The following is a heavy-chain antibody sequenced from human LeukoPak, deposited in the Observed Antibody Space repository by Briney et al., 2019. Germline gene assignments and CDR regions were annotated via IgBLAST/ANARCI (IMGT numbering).Heavy chain of an antibody. CDR3: ARGSSSWYVH. V-gene: IGHV3-21*01. CDR1: GFTFSSYS. Sequence: GGSLRLSCAASGFTFSSYSMNWVRQAPGKGLEWVSSISSSSSYIYYADSVKGRFTISRDNAKNSLYLRMNSLRAEDTAVYYCARGSSSWYVHWGQGTLVTVSS. CDR2: ISSSSSYI. D-gene: IGHD6-13*01. J-gene: IGHJ4*02.